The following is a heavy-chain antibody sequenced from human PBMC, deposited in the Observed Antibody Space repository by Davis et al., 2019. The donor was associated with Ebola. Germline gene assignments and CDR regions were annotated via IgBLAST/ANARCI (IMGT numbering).Heavy chain of an antibody. Sequence: GGSLRLSCAASGFTFSSYAMSWVRQAPGKGLEWVAALSVTGGHTFYADSVKGRFTISRDNSKNTLFLQMNNLRAEDTAVYYCAKFWGEPHSSTWYYFHHWGQGTLVTVSS. V-gene: IGHV3-23*01. J-gene: IGHJ4*02. CDR1: GFTFSSYA. CDR3: AKFWGEPHSSTWYYFHH. D-gene: IGHD6-13*01. CDR2: LSVTGGHT.